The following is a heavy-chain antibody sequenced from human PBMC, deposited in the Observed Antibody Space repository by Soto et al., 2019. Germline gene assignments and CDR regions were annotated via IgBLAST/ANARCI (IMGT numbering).Heavy chain of an antibody. J-gene: IGHJ5*02. CDR2: IYPDNSNT. CDR3: ARQAATVTAVPLLYFDP. CDR1: GYSFPGYW. V-gene: IGHV5-51*01. D-gene: IGHD2-2*01. Sequence: GESLKSSCKASGYSFPGYWIGWVRQMPGKGLEWMGIIYPDNSNTRYSPSFQGQVTISADKSISTAYLQWSSLKASDTAMYYCARQAATVTAVPLLYFDPWGQGTLVTVSS.